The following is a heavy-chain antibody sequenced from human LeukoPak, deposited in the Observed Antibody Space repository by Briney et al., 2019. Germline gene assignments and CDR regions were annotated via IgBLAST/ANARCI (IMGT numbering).Heavy chain of an antibody. CDR2: IYWNDDK. CDR3: ADRRGPNMIFGVVNYFDY. J-gene: IGHJ4*02. CDR1: GFSLSTSGVG. Sequence: SGPTLVKPTQTLTLTCNFSGFSLSTSGVGVGWIRQPPGKALEWLALIYWNDDKRYSPSLKSRLTITKDTSKNQVVLTMTNMEWPVPAPYYCADRRGPNMIFGVVNYFDYWGQGTLVTVSS. D-gene: IGHD3/OR15-3a*01. V-gene: IGHV2-5*01.